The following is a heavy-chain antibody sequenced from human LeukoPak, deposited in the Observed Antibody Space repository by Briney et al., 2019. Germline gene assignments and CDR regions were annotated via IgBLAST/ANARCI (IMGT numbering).Heavy chain of an antibody. Sequence: ASVKVSCKASGYTFTSYGISWVRQAPGQGLEWMGWISAYNGNTNYAQKLQGRVTMTTDTSTSTACMELRSLRSDDTAVYYCARDLRSRIAATDWFDPWGQGTLVTVSS. V-gene: IGHV1-18*01. CDR1: GYTFTSYG. CDR2: ISAYNGNT. J-gene: IGHJ5*02. CDR3: ARDLRSRIAATDWFDP. D-gene: IGHD2-15*01.